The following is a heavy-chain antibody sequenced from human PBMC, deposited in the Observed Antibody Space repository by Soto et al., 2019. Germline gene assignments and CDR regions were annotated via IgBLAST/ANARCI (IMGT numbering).Heavy chain of an antibody. CDR2: IYHTGRT. V-gene: IGHV4-4*02. J-gene: IGHJ3*02. Sequence: QVQLQESGPSLVKPSGTLSLTCVITNASISSSNWWSWVRQAPGKGLEWIGEIYHTGRTNYAPSLTSRVTMSIDKFNNRFSLRLASLTAADTAVYYCVRDEAHYDILTGSSLGRAFDIWGEGTMVTVSS. CDR3: VRDEAHYDILTGSSLGRAFDI. D-gene: IGHD3-9*01. CDR1: NASISSSNW.